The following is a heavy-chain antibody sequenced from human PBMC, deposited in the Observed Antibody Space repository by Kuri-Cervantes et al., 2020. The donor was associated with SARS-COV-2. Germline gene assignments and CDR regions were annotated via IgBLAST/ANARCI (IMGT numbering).Heavy chain of an antibody. J-gene: IGHJ4*02. V-gene: IGHV3-73*01. CDR3: TTLIDY. Sequence: GESLKISCAASGFTFSNAWMNWVRQAPGKGLEWVGRVRGKANNYATAYAASVKGRFTISRDDSKNMAYLQMNSLQTEDTAVYYCTTLIDYWGQGALVTVSS. CDR1: GFTFSNAW. CDR2: VRGKANNYAT.